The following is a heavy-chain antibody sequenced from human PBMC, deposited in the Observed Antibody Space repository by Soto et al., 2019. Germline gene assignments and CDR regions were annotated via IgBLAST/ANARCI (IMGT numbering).Heavy chain of an antibody. D-gene: IGHD2-21*02. Sequence: PGGSLRLSCAASGSTLRSYWMSWVRQAPGKGLEWLATIKTDASEKKYVDSVKGRFTVSRDNAKNSLYLQMNSLRTEDTALYYCAKANCGGDCSADYWGQGTLVTVSS. J-gene: IGHJ4*02. CDR2: IKTDASEK. CDR3: AKANCGGDCSADY. CDR1: GSTLRSYW. V-gene: IGHV3-7*03.